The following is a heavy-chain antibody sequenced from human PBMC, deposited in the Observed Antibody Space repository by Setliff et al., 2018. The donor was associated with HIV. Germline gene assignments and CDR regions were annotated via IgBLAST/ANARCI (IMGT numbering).Heavy chain of an antibody. CDR1: GGTFSNYA. CDR2: IIPSFGTR. Sequence: SVKVSCKASGGTFSNYAISWVRRAPGQGLEWVGGIIPSFGTRNYARKFRDRVTITADESTSTAYMDLSSLRSEDTAVYYCASGRTVVATIHYYYYYYMDVWGKGTTVTVSS. CDR3: ASGRTVVATIHYYYYYYMDV. J-gene: IGHJ6*03. D-gene: IGHD5-12*01. V-gene: IGHV1-69*13.